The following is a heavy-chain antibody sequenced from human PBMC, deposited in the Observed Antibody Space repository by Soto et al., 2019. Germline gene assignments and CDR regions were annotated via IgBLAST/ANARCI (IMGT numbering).Heavy chain of an antibody. D-gene: IGHD6-19*01. CDR3: AKDRAVAGTWFDP. CDR2: ISYDGSNK. CDR1: GFTFSSYG. Sequence: QVQLVESGGGVVQPGRSLRLSCAASGFTFSSYGMHWVRQAPGKGLEWVAVISYDGSNKYYADSVKGRFTISRDNPKNTLYLQMNSLRAEDTAVYYCAKDRAVAGTWFDPWGQGTLVTVSS. J-gene: IGHJ5*02. V-gene: IGHV3-30*18.